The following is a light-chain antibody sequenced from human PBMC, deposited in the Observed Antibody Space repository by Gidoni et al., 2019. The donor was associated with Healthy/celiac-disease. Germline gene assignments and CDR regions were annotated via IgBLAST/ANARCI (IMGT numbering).Light chain of an antibody. V-gene: IGKV3-11*01. CDR2: DAS. CDR1: QSVSSY. Sequence: EIALTQSPAPLSLSPGDRATLSCRASQSVSSYLASYQQKPGQAPRLLIYDASTRATAILARFSGSGSATAFTLPTSSLQPADFAVYYCQQRSNWPPPYTFGQGTKLEIK. J-gene: IGKJ2*01. CDR3: QQRSNWPPPYT.